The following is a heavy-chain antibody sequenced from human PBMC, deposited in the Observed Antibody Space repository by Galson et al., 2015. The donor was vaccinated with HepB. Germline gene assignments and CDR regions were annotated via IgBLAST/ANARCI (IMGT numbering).Heavy chain of an antibody. CDR3: ARVRSAMVLPRSPFDY. V-gene: IGHV3-21*01. J-gene: IGHJ4*02. CDR1: GFTFSSYS. CDR2: ISSSSSYI. Sequence: SLRLSCAASGFTFSSYSMNWVRQAPGKGLEWVSSISSSSSYIYYADSVKGRFTISRDNAKNSLYLQMNSLRAEDTAVYYCARVRSAMVLPRSPFDYWGQGTLVTVSS. D-gene: IGHD5-18*01.